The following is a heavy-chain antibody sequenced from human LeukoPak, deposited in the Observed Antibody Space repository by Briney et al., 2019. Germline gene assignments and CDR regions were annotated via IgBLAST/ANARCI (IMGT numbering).Heavy chain of an antibody. CDR3: ARADCGGDCNDAFDI. V-gene: IGHV1-69*05. Sequence: ASVKVSCKASGGTFSSYAISWVRQAPGQGLEWMGGIIPIFGTANYAQKFQGRVTITTDESTSTAYMELSSLRSEDTAAYYCARADCGGDCNDAFDIWGQGTMVTVSS. J-gene: IGHJ3*02. CDR2: IIPIFGTA. CDR1: GGTFSSYA. D-gene: IGHD2-21*02.